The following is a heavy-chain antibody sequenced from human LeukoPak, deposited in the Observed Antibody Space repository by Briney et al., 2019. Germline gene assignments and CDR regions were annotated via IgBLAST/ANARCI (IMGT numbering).Heavy chain of an antibody. CDR2: ISSSGSTI. CDR1: GFTFSDYY. V-gene: IGHV3-11*04. D-gene: IGHD3-22*01. J-gene: IGHJ4*02. Sequence: GGSLRLSCAASGFTFSDYYMSWIRQAPGKGLEWVSYISSSGSTIYHADSVKGRFTISRDNAKNSLYLQMNSLRAEDTAVYYCARDQNYDSSDYLDYWGQGTLVTVSS. CDR3: ARDQNYDSSDYLDY.